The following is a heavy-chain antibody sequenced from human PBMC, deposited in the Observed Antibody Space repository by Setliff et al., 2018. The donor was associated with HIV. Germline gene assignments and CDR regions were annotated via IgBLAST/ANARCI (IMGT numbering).Heavy chain of an antibody. CDR3: AKMVGGSRSSGSCYFDY. Sequence: GASVKVSCKASGYTFTNYYMHWVRQAPGQGLEWMGWINPNSGGTNYAQKFQGRVTMTRDTPISTAYMELTSLRAEDTAIYYCAKMVGGSRSSGSCYFDYWGQGTLVTSPQ. J-gene: IGHJ4*02. CDR2: INPNSGGT. V-gene: IGHV1-2*02. CDR1: GYTFTNYY. D-gene: IGHD2-15*01.